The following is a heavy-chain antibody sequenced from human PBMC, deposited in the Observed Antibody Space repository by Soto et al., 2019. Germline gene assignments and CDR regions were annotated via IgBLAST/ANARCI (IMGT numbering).Heavy chain of an antibody. J-gene: IGHJ3*02. D-gene: IGHD6-6*01. CDR2: ISGSSTI. CDR3: ARDLPEYSRSSAAFDI. Sequence: GGSLRLSCAAAGFTFSSYSMNWVRQAPGKGLEWVSHISGSSTIYYADSVKGRFTVSRDNAKNTLFLQMNSLRAEDTAVYFCARDLPEYSRSSAAFDIWGQGTMVTVSS. CDR1: GFTFSSYS. V-gene: IGHV3-48*04.